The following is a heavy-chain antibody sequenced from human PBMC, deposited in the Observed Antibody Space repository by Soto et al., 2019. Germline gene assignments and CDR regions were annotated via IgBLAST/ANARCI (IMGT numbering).Heavy chain of an antibody. CDR3: ATDIWGSYSQYFDY. CDR2: FDPEDGET. Sequence: GASVKHSCKVSGYTLTELSMHWVRQAPGKGLEWMGGFDPEDGETIYAQKFQGRVTMTEDTSTDTAYMELSSLRSEDTAVYYCATDIWGSYSQYFDYWGQGTLVTVSS. J-gene: IGHJ4*02. D-gene: IGHD1-26*01. CDR1: GYTLTELS. V-gene: IGHV1-24*01.